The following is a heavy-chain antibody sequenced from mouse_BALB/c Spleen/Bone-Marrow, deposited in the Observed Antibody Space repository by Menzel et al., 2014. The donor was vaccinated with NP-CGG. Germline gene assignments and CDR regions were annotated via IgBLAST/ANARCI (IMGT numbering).Heavy chain of an antibody. V-gene: IGHV3-1*02. CDR3: ARGYDCYYAMDY. CDR1: GYSITSGYS. J-gene: IGHJ4*01. Sequence: EVKLMESGPDLVKPSQSLSLTCTVTGYSITSGYSWHWSRQFPGNKLEWMGYIHYSGSTNYNPSLKSRISITRDTSKNQFYLQLNSVTTEDTATYYCARGYDCYYAMDYWGQGTSVTVSS. CDR2: IHYSGST. D-gene: IGHD2-4*01.